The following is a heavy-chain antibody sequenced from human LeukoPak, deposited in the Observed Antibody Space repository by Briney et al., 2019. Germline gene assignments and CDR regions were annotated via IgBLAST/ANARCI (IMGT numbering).Heavy chain of an antibody. CDR2: ITSSGSTI. J-gene: IGHJ4*02. CDR1: GFTFSSYG. D-gene: IGHD5-18*01. CDR3: ATRWLQGTDFDY. V-gene: IGHV3-48*01. Sequence: GTLRLSCAASGFTFSSYGMSWVRQAPGKGLEWVSYITSSGSTIYYADSVKGRFTVSRDNAKNSLYLQMNSLRAEDTAVYYRATRWLQGTDFDYWGQGTLVTVSS.